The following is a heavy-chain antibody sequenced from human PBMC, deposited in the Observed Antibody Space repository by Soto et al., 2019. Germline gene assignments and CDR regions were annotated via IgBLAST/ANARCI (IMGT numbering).Heavy chain of an antibody. J-gene: IGHJ5*02. CDR2: IYHSGIT. Sequence: QVQLRESGPRLVKPSGTLSLTCAVSGGSISSSYWWTWVRQAPGKGLQWIGEIYHSGITNYNPSLRSRVSMSVDKSTNEFSMSLTSVTAADTAVYYCATLPPRIVVVFTEMPTWGPGILVTVSS. CDR1: GGSISSSYW. V-gene: IGHV4-4*02. D-gene: IGHD2-21*01. CDR3: ATLPPRIVVVFTEMPT.